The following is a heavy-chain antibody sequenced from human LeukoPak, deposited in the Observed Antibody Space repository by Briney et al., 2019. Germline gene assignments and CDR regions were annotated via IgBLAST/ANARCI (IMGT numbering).Heavy chain of an antibody. D-gene: IGHD6-13*01. CDR3: ARGGGSSS. Sequence: SETLSLTCAVYGGSFSGYYWSWIRQPPGKGLEWIGEINHSGSTNYNPSLKSRVTISVDTSKNQFSLKLSSVTAADTAVYYCARGGGSSSWGQGNLVTVSS. V-gene: IGHV4-34*01. CDR1: GGSFSGYY. CDR2: INHSGST. J-gene: IGHJ4*02.